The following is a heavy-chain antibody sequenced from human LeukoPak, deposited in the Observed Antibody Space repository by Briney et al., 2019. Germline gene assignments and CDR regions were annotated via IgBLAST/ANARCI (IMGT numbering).Heavy chain of an antibody. D-gene: IGHD6-19*01. CDR2: ISGSGGST. J-gene: IGHJ4*02. CDR1: GFTFSSYG. Sequence: GGSLRLSFAASGFTFSSYGMSWVRQAPGKGLEWVSAISGSGGSTYYADSVKGRFTISRDNSKNTLYLQMNSLRAEDTAVYYCAKELYSSGWSTTDYWGQGTLVTVSS. CDR3: AKELYSSGWSTTDY. V-gene: IGHV3-23*01.